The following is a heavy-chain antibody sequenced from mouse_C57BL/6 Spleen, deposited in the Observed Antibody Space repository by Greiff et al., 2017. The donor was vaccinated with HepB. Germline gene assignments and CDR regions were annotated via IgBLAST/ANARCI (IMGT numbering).Heavy chain of an antibody. CDR2: IRLKSDNYAT. Sequence: EVKLVESGGGLVQPGGSMKLSCVASGFTFSNYWMNWVRQSPEKGLEWVAQIRLKSDNYATHYAESVKGRFTISRDDSKSSDYLQMNNLRAEDTGIYYCTGINPFDYWGQGTTLTVSS. D-gene: IGHD6-1*01. CDR3: TGINPFDY. V-gene: IGHV6-3*01. J-gene: IGHJ2*01. CDR1: GFTFSNYW.